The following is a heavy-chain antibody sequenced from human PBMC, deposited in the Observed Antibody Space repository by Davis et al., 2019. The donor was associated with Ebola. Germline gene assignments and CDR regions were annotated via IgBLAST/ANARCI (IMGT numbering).Heavy chain of an antibody. CDR3: AKAPTIFGVAVDY. CDR1: GFTFSSYW. D-gene: IGHD3-3*01. Sequence: PGGSLRLSCAASGFTFSSYWMSWVRQAPGKGLEWVANIKQDGSEKYYVDSVKGRFTISRDNAKNSLYLQMNSLRAEDTAVYYCAKAPTIFGVAVDYWGQGTLVTVSS. CDR2: IKQDGSEK. V-gene: IGHV3-7*03. J-gene: IGHJ4*02.